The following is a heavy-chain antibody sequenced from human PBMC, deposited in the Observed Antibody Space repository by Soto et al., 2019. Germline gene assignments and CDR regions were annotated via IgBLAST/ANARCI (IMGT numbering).Heavy chain of an antibody. CDR1: GGSFSGYY. J-gene: IGHJ4*02. CDR2: INHSGST. D-gene: IGHD6-19*01. CDR3: ARTELGKSSVAGTTMEY. Sequence: PSETLSLTCAVYGGSFSGYYWSWIRQPPGKGLEWIGEINHSGSTNYNPSLKSRVTISVDTSKNQFSLKLSSVTAADTAVYYCARTELGKSSVAGTTMEYWGQGTLVTVSS. V-gene: IGHV4-34*01.